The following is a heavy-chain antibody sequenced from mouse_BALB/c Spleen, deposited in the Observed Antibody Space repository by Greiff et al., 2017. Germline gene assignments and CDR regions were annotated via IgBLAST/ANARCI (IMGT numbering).Heavy chain of an antibody. Sequence: EVQLVESGGDLVKPGGSLKLSCAASGFTFSSYGMSWVRQTPDKRLEWVATISSGGSYTYYPDSVKGRFTISRDNAKNTLYLQMSSLKSEDTAMYYCARHERDYYDWFAYWGQGTLVTVSA. CDR2: ISSGGSYT. CDR3: ARHERDYYDWFAY. CDR1: GFTFSSYG. V-gene: IGHV5-6*01. J-gene: IGHJ3*01. D-gene: IGHD1-1*01.